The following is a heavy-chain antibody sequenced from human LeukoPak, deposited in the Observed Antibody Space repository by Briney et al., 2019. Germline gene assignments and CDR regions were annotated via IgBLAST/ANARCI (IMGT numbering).Heavy chain of an antibody. J-gene: IGHJ2*01. CDR1: GFTFSDCY. CDR2: ISSSGTTI. Sequence: GGSLRLSCAASGFTFSDCYMSWIRQAPGKGLEWVSYISSSGTTIYYADSVKGRFTISRDNAKNSLYLQMNSLRAEDTAVYYCARRTVTRDWYFDLWGRGTLVTVSS. D-gene: IGHD4-17*01. V-gene: IGHV3-11*01. CDR3: ARRTVTRDWYFDL.